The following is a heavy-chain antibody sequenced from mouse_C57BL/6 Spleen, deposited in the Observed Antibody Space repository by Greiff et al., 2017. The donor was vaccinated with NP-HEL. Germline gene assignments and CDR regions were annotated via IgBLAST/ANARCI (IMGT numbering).Heavy chain of an antibody. CDR1: GYTFTSYW. J-gene: IGHJ1*03. CDR3: ARYRYYGSGGYFDV. Sequence: QVQLQQPGAELVKPGASVKMSCKASGYTFTSYWITWVKQRPGQGLEWIGDISPGSGSTNYTEKFKSKATLTVDTSSSPAYMQLSSLTSEDSAVYYCARYRYYGSGGYFDVWGTGTTVTVSS. V-gene: IGHV1-55*01. CDR2: ISPGSGST. D-gene: IGHD1-1*01.